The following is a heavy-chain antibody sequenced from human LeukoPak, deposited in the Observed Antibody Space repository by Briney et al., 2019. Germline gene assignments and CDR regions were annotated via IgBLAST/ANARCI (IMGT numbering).Heavy chain of an antibody. CDR2: ISRSATYL. J-gene: IGHJ3*02. V-gene: IGHV3-21*01. D-gene: IGHD6-19*01. CDR3: ARHVYSSGWGAFDI. CDR1: GFTFSGYS. Sequence: PGGSLRLSCAASGFTFSGYSMNWVRQAPGKGLEWVSSISRSATYLYYADSLQGRFTVSRDDAKSSLYLQMNSLSAEDTAVYYCARHVYSSGWGAFDIWGQGTVVTVSS.